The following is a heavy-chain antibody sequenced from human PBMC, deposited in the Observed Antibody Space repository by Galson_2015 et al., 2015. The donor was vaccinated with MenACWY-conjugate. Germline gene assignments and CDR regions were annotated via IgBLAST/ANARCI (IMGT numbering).Heavy chain of an antibody. CDR3: ARLNTGSHFGSGYYFDY. V-gene: IGHV3-7*03. CDR2: IKKDGSEK. D-gene: IGHD1-26*01. Sequence: SLRLSCAASEFTFNSHWMSWVRQAPGKGLEWVADIKKDGSEKYYVDSVKGRFTISRDNSKNSLYLQMNSLRAEDTAIYYCARLNTGSHFGSGYYFDYWGQGTLVTVSS. J-gene: IGHJ4*02. CDR1: EFTFNSHW.